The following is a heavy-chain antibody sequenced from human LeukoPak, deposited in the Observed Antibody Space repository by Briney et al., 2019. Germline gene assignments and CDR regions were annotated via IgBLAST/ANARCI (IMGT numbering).Heavy chain of an antibody. D-gene: IGHD1-26*01. CDR1: GFTFSSYG. J-gene: IGHJ4*02. CDR2: IWYDGSNK. Sequence: GGSLRLSCAASGFTFSSYGMHWVRQAPGKGLEWVAVIWYDGSNKYYADSVKGRFTISRDNSKNTLYLQMNSLRAEDTAVYYCAREDGGSYNFDYWGQRTLVTVSS. V-gene: IGHV3-33*01. CDR3: AREDGGSYNFDY.